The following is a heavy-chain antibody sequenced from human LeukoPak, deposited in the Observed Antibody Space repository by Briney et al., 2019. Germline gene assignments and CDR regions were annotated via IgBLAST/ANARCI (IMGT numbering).Heavy chain of an antibody. CDR3: ARLWYGGNVDY. J-gene: IGHJ4*02. V-gene: IGHV4-59*08. CDR2: IYYSGST. D-gene: IGHD4/OR15-4a*01. Sequence: SGTLSLTCTVSGGSISSYYWSWIRQPPGKGLEWIGYIYYSGSTNYNPSLKSRVTISVDTSKNQFSLKLSSVTAADTAVYYCARLWYGGNVDYWGQGTLVTVSS. CDR1: GGSISSYY.